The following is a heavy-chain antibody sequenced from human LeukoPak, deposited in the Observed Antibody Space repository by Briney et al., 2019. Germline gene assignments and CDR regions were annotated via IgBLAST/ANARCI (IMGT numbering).Heavy chain of an antibody. J-gene: IGHJ5*02. V-gene: IGHV3-23*01. D-gene: IGHD2-2*01. Sequence: GGSLRLSCAASGFTFSSYAMSWVRQAPGKGLEWVSAISGSGGSTYYADSVKGRFTISRDNSKNTLYLQMNSLRAEDTAVYYCAKDECSSTSCQDPNWFDPWGQGTLVTVSS. CDR3: AKDECSSTSCQDPNWFDP. CDR1: GFTFSSYA. CDR2: ISGSGGST.